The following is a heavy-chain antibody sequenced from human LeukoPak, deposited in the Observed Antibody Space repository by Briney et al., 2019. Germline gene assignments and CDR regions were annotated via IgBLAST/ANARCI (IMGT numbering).Heavy chain of an antibody. CDR2: IYYSGRT. Sequence: SQTLSLTCTVSGGSISSGDYYWSWIRQHPGKGLEWIGYIYYSGRTYYNPSLKSRVTISADTSKNQFSLRLTSVTAADTAVYYCARYSPYGDYYAFDIWGQGTMVTVSS. D-gene: IGHD4-17*01. CDR1: GGSISSGDYY. V-gene: IGHV4-31*03. CDR3: ARYSPYGDYYAFDI. J-gene: IGHJ3*02.